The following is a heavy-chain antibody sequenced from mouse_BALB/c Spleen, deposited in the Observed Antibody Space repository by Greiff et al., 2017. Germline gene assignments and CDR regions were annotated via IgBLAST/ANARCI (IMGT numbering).Heavy chain of an antibody. Sequence: QVTLKVSGPGILQPSQTLSLTCSFSGFSLSTSGMGVSWIRQPSGKGLEWLAHIYWDDDKRYNPSLKSRLTISKDTSSNQVFLKITSVDTADTATYYCARRVDYYAMDYWGQGTSVTVSS. CDR1: GFSLSTSGMG. J-gene: IGHJ4*01. CDR3: ARRVDYYAMDY. D-gene: IGHD1-1*01. CDR2: IYWDDDK. V-gene: IGHV8-12*01.